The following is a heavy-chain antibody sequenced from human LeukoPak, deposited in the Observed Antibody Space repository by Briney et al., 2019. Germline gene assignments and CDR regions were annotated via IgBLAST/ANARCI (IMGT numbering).Heavy chain of an antibody. Sequence: GGSLRLSCAASGFTFSSYGMHWVRQAPGKGLEWVAFIRYDGSNKYYADSVKGRFTISRDNSKNTLYLQVNSLRAEDTAIYYCAKDRDDYFDYWGQGTLVTVSS. CDR1: GFTFSSYG. CDR3: AKDRDDYFDY. CDR2: IRYDGSNK. V-gene: IGHV3-30*02. D-gene: IGHD5-24*01. J-gene: IGHJ4*02.